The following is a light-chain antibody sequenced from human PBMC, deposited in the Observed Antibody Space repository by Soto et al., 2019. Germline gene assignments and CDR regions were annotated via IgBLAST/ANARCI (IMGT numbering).Light chain of an antibody. CDR3: TSYTSSTTNYV. Sequence: QSALTQPASVSGSTGQSITFSCTGASSDIGGYNYVSWYQQHPGKAPKLMIYEVSNRPSGVSDRFSGSKSGNTASLTISGLQAEDEADYYCTSYTSSTTNYVFGTGTKVTVL. CDR2: EVS. J-gene: IGLJ1*01. V-gene: IGLV2-14*01. CDR1: SSDIGGYNY.